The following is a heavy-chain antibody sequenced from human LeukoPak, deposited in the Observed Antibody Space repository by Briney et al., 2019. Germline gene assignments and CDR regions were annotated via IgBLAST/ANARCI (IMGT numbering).Heavy chain of an antibody. J-gene: IGHJ4*02. CDR3: AKDLGSSPPGDF. CDR1: GFTFSTYW. V-gene: IGHV3-74*01. Sequence: GGSLRLSCAASGFTFSTYWMHWVRQAPGKGLVWVSRIDSDGSSTSYADSVKGRFTISRDNAKNTLYLQMNSLRAEDTAVYFCAKDLGSSPPGDFWGQGTLVSVSS. D-gene: IGHD6-6*01. CDR2: IDSDGSST.